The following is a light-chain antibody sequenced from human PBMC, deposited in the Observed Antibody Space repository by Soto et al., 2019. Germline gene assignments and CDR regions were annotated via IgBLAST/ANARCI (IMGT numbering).Light chain of an antibody. V-gene: IGKV1D-8*03. CDR2: AAS. CDR3: QQLNSYPLIT. J-gene: IGKJ5*01. Sequence: VIWMTQSPSLLSASTGDRVTISCLMSQGISSYLAWYQQKPGKAPELLIYAASTLQSGVPSRFSGSGSGTDFTLTISSLQPEDFATYYCQQLNSYPLITFGQGRRLAIK. CDR1: QGISSY.